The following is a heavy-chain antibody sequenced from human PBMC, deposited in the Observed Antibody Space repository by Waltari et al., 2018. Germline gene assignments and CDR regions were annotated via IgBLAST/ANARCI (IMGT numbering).Heavy chain of an antibody. CDR3: AKPSQGGGWIGFDI. J-gene: IGHJ3*02. CDR1: GFTFSSYW. Sequence: DVQLVESGGGLVQPGGSLRLSCAASGFTFSSYWMHWVRQAPGKGLVWVPGIHFAGTDTYYADSVKGRFTVSRDNAKNTLYLKINNVRAEDTAVYYCAKPSQGGGWIGFDIWGLGTMVTVSS. CDR2: IHFAGTDT. D-gene: IGHD6-19*01. V-gene: IGHV3-74*01.